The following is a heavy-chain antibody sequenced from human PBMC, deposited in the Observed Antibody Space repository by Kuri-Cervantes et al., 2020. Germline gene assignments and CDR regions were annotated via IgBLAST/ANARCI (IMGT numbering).Heavy chain of an antibody. V-gene: IGHV3-30*18. Sequence: GGSLRLSCAASGFTFSSYGMHWVRQAPGKGLEWVAVISYDGSNKYYADSVKGRFTISRDNSKNTLYLQMNSLRAEDTAVYYCAKDYYPALYYYDSSGYYGALDYWGQGTLVTVSS. CDR3: AKDYYPALYYYDSSGYYGALDY. CDR1: GFTFSSYG. CDR2: ISYDGSNK. J-gene: IGHJ4*02. D-gene: IGHD3-22*01.